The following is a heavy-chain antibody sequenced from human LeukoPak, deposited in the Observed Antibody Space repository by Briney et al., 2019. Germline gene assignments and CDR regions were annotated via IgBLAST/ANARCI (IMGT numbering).Heavy chain of an antibody. V-gene: IGHV3-48*01. CDR1: GFIFSSHG. D-gene: IGHD3-10*01. CDR3: ARDFGYNIIDY. J-gene: IGHJ4*02. CDR2: ISSSSSTI. Sequence: GGSLRLSCAASGFIFSSHGMNWVRQAPGKGLEWVSYISSSSSTIYYADSVKGRFTISRDNAKNSLYLQMNSLRAEDTAVYYCARDFGYNIIDYWGQGTLVTVSS.